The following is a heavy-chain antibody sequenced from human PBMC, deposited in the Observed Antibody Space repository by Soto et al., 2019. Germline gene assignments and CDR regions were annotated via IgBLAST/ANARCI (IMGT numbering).Heavy chain of an antibody. V-gene: IGHV3-49*03. D-gene: IGHD3-10*01. J-gene: IGHJ5*02. CDR3: TKNTYYYGSGNFWFDP. CDR1: GFTFGDYA. Sequence: SLRLSCTASGFTFGDYAMSWFRQAPGKGLEGVGFIRSKAYGGTTEYAASVKGRFTISRDDSKSIAYLQMNSLKTEDTAVYYCTKNTYYYGSGNFWFDPWGQGTLVTVSS. CDR2: IRSKAYGGTT.